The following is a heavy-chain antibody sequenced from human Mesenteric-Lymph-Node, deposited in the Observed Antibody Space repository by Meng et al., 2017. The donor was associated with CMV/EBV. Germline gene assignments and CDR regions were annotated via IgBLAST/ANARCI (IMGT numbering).Heavy chain of an antibody. J-gene: IGHJ4*02. CDR1: GGSISSYY. Sequence: SETLSLTCTVSGGSISSYYWSWIRQPPGKGLEWIGCIYHSGSTNYNPSLKSRVTASIDTSKKKFSLKLSSVTAADTAVYYCARIRGSSVLDYWGQGTLVTVSS. CDR3: ARIRGSSVLDY. CDR2: IYHSGST. V-gene: IGHV4-59*01. D-gene: IGHD6-6*01.